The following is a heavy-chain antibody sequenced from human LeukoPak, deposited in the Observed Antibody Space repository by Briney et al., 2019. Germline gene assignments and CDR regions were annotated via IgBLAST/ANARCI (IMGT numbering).Heavy chain of an antibody. V-gene: IGHV3-66*04. D-gene: IGHD3-9*01. CDR1: GFTFSSYS. CDR3: ARLHYDVLTGPFDY. J-gene: IGHJ4*02. Sequence: GGSLRLSCAASGFTFSSYSMNWVRQAPGKGLEWVSIIYSGGATFYADSVKGRFTISRENSKNTLWLQMNSLRAEDTAVYYCARLHYDVLTGPFDYWGQGTLVTVSS. CDR2: IYSGGAT.